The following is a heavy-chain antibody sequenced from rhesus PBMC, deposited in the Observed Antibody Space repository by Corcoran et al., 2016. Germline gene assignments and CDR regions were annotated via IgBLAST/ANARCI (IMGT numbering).Heavy chain of an antibody. V-gene: IGHV4S14*01. J-gene: IGHJ2*01. CDR1: GYSISSGYY. CDR3: ARVGSSWSEWDTVGTEWYFDL. Sequence: QVQLQESGPGLVKPSETLSLTFTVSGYSISSGYYWCWLRQPPAMGLEWIGSIYGSGGSNYLNPSPKSRVTLSGDTSKNQFSLKLSSVTAADTAVYYCARVGSSWSEWDTVGTEWYFDLWGPGTPITISS. D-gene: IGHD5-42*01. CDR2: IYGSGGSN.